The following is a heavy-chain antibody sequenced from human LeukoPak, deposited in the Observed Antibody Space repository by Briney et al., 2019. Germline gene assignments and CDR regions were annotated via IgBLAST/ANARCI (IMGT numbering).Heavy chain of an antibody. CDR1: GLNFSNFG. CDR3: ARAEGYGGELDS. Sequence: GGSLRLSCEASGLNFSNFGMSWVRQAPGKGLEWVAVIPYDGSNKYYADSVKGRFTISRENSKNRLYLQMNSLRAEDTAVYYCARAEGYGGELDSWGQGTLVTVSS. J-gene: IGHJ4*02. D-gene: IGHD4-23*01. CDR2: IPYDGSNK. V-gene: IGHV3-30*13.